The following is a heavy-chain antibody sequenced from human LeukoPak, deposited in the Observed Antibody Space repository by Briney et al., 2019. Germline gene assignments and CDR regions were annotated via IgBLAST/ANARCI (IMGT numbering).Heavy chain of an antibody. CDR2: ISSRSGYI. Sequence: PGRSLRLSCAASGFTFSSYSMNWVRQAPGKGLEWVSSISSRSGYIYHADSVKGRFTISRDNAKNSLYLQMNSLRAEDTAVYYCAREAYYYDSSGYVHDAFDIRGQGTVVTVSS. CDR3: AREAYYYDSSGYVHDAFDI. J-gene: IGHJ3*02. V-gene: IGHV3-21*01. D-gene: IGHD3-22*01. CDR1: GFTFSSYS.